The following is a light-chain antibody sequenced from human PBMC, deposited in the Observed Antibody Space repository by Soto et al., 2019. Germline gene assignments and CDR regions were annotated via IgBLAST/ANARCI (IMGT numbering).Light chain of an antibody. CDR1: SSDVGGYNY. CDR3: SSYTSSSSLYV. V-gene: IGLV2-14*01. Sequence: QCALAQPASVSGSPGQSITISCTGTSSDVGGYNYVSWYQQHPGKAPKFMIYDVSNRPSGVSNRFSGSKSGNTASLTISGLQAEDEADYYCSSYTSSSSLYVFGTGTKVTVL. J-gene: IGLJ1*01. CDR2: DVS.